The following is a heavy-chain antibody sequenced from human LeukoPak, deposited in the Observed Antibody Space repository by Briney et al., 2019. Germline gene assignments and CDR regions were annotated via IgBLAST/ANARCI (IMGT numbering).Heavy chain of an antibody. J-gene: IGHJ6*02. Sequence: GRALRLSCAASGFSFSSYAMHWVRQAPGKGLEWVAVIGYDGSKKYYADSVKGRFNISRDNSKNTLYLQMNSLRAEDTAVYYCARDRSMRDYYDGMDVWGQGTTV. CDR3: ARDRSMRDYYDGMDV. D-gene: IGHD2/OR15-2a*01. CDR1: GFSFSSYA. CDR2: IGYDGSKK. V-gene: IGHV3-33*01.